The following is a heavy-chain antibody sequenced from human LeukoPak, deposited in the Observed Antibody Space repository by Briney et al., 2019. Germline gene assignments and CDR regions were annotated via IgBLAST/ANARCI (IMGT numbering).Heavy chain of an antibody. CDR1: GGSFSGYY. CDR3: ARGLGTFWSGYRPPNYYYMDV. Sequence: PSETLSLTCAVYGGSFSGYYWSWIRQPPGKGLEWIGEINHSGSTKYNPSLKSRVTISVDTSKNQFSLKLSSVTAADTAVYYCARGLGTFWSGYRPPNYYYMDVWGKGTTVTVSS. V-gene: IGHV4-34*01. J-gene: IGHJ6*03. CDR2: INHSGST. D-gene: IGHD3-3*01.